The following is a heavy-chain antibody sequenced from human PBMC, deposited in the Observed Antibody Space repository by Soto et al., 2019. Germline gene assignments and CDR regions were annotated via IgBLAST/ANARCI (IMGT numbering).Heavy chain of an antibody. CDR2: IYHSGST. Sequence: SETLSLTCAVSGYSISSGYYWGWIRQPPGKGLEWIGSIYHSGSTYYNPSLKSRVTISVDTSKNQFSLKLSSVTAADTAVYYCARDYYDILIGYSNPSYYYGMDVCGQGTTVTVS. CDR3: ARDYYDILIGYSNPSYYYGMDV. CDR1: GYSISSGYY. V-gene: IGHV4-38-2*02. D-gene: IGHD3-9*01. J-gene: IGHJ6*02.